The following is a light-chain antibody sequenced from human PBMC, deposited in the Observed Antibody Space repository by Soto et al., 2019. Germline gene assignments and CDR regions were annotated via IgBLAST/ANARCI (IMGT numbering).Light chain of an antibody. Sequence: DIQMTQYPSSLSAFVGDRVTITCRASQNISNYLNWYQQKPGKAPKLLIDAASSLQSGNPSIFSGSGSWTEFKFTISSLQTKDFATHYCQHSYSCLWTFSPRTKVYIK. J-gene: IGKJ1*01. CDR2: AAS. CDR3: QHSYSCLWT. V-gene: IGKV1-39*01. CDR1: QNISNY.